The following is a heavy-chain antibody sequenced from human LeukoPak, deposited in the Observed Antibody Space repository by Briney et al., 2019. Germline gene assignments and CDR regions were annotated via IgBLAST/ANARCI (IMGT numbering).Heavy chain of an antibody. CDR1: GFTFSTYG. CDR3: AKEYSVRNQFDY. V-gene: IGHV3-23*01. J-gene: IGHJ4*02. D-gene: IGHD1-14*01. Sequence: PGGSLRLSCAASGFTFSTYGMNWVRQAPGKGLEWVSAISAGGGNTYYADSVKGRFTFSRDNSKNTLFLEMNSLRAEDTAVYYCAKEYSVRNQFDYWGQGTLVAVSS. CDR2: ISAGGGNT.